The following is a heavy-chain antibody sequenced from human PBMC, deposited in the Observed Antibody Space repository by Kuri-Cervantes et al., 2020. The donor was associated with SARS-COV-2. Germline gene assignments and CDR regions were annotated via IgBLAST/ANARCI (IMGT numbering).Heavy chain of an antibody. CDR3: AKGGTTVTDFDY. D-gene: IGHD4-17*01. J-gene: IGHJ4*02. V-gene: IGHV3-23*01. Sequence: GESLKISCVASGFPFSMYGMNWVRQAPGKGLEWVSAISGSCGSTYYADSVKGRFTISRDNSKNTLYLQMNSLRAEDTAVYYCAKGGTTVTDFDYWGQGTLVTVSS. CDR1: GFPFSMYG. CDR2: ISGSCGST.